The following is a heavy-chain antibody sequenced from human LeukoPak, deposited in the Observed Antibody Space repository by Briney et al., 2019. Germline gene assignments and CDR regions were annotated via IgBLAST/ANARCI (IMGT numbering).Heavy chain of an antibody. CDR3: ARLISGSPADY. CDR1: GGSLSNSNYH. Sequence: SETLSLTCTVSGGSLSNSNYHWGWIRQPPGKGLEWIGRIYHSGNPYYNPSLKSRDTISVDTSKNQFSLKLNSMTAADSAVYYCARLISGSPADYWGQGTLVTVSS. V-gene: IGHV4-39*01. J-gene: IGHJ4*02. CDR2: IYHSGNP. D-gene: IGHD1-26*01.